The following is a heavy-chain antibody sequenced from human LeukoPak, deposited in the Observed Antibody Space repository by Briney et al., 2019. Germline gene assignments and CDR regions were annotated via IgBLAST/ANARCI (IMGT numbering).Heavy chain of an antibody. V-gene: IGHV4-39*02. CDR3: ARDCERDLFDY. Sequence: SETLSLTCTASGGSFSSSSYSWGWFRQPPGKGLEWIGSIYYSGSTYYNPSLKSRVTISVDTSKNQFSLKLSSVTAADTAVYYCARDCERDLFDYWGQGTLVTVSS. CDR1: GGSFSSSSYS. CDR2: IYYSGST. J-gene: IGHJ4*02.